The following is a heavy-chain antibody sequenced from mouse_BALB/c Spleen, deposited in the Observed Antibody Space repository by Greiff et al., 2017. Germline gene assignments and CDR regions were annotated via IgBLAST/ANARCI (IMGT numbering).Heavy chain of an antibody. Sequence: EVQLQQSGAELVKPGASVKLSCTASGFNIKDTYMHWVKQRPEQGLEWIGRIDPANGNTKYDPKFQGKATITADTSSNTAYLQLSSLTSEDTAVYYCARMITTDWYFDVWGAGTTVTGSS. J-gene: IGHJ1*01. CDR3: ARMITTDWYFDV. D-gene: IGHD1-1*01. CDR1: GFNIKDTY. V-gene: IGHV14-3*02. CDR2: IDPANGNT.